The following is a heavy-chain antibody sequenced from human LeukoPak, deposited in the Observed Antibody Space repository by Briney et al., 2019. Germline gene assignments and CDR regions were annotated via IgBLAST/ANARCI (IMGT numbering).Heavy chain of an antibody. CDR2: INPSGGST. V-gene: IGHV1-46*01. Sequence: ASVKVSCKASGYTFTSYYMHWVRQAPGQGLEWMGIINPSGGSTSYAQKFQGRATMTRDTSTSTVYMELSSLRSEDTAVYYCARDGPERWLQFILDYWGQGTLVTVSS. CDR1: GYTFTSYY. CDR3: ARDGPERWLQFILDY. D-gene: IGHD5-24*01. J-gene: IGHJ4*02.